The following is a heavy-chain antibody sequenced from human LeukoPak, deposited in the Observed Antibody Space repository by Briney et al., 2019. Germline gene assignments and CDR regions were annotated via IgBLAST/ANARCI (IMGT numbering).Heavy chain of an antibody. CDR2: IKSDGSIT. D-gene: IGHD4-11*01. Sequence: SGGSLTLSCAASGFSFSNYWMVWVRQAPGKGLVWVSNIKSDGSITKYADSVKGRSTISRHNAKNTLYLQMNSLRAEDTAVYYCGRDNNYKVDVWGKGTTVTVSS. CDR3: GRDNNYKVDV. V-gene: IGHV3-74*03. J-gene: IGHJ6*04. CDR1: GFSFSNYW.